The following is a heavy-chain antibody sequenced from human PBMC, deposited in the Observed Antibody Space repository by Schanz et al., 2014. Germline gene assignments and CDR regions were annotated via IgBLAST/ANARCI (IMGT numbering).Heavy chain of an antibody. CDR2: ITGSGAT. CDR3: AKRNHDMQSLPLDY. J-gene: IGHJ4*02. V-gene: IGHV3-23*01. D-gene: IGHD3-9*01. Sequence: EVQLLESGGGLVQPGGSLRLSCAASGFTFRVFAMNWVRQAPGKALEWVSIITGSGATYYADSVKGRFTISRDNSKNTLYLQMNSLSAEDTAVYYCAKRNHDMQSLPLDYWGQGTLVIVSS. CDR1: GFTFRVFA.